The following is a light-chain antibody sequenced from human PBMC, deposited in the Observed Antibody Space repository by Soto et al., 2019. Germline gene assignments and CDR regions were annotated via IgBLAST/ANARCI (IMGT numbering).Light chain of an antibody. CDR2: AAS. Sequence: EIVLTQSPATLSLWPGERATLSCRASQSVSSSLAWYQQKPVQAPRLLIYAASNRATGIPARFSGSGSGTDFTRTISSLEPEDVAIYYWQQRNNWPPTCGGGTKVDIK. CDR1: QSVSSS. V-gene: IGKV3-11*01. J-gene: IGKJ4*01. CDR3: QQRNNWPPT.